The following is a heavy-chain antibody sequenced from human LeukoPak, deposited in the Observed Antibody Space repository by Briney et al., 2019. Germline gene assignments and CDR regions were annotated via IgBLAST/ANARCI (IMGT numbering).Heavy chain of an antibody. CDR1: GGSFSGYY. CDR2: INHSGST. CDR3: ARDRVDIVATVAFDI. V-gene: IGHV4-34*01. D-gene: IGHD5-12*01. J-gene: IGHJ3*02. Sequence: SETLSLTCAVYGGSFSGYYWSWIRQPPGKGLEWIGEINHSGSTNYNPSLKSRVTISVDTSKNQFSLKLSSVTAADTAVYYCARDRVDIVATVAFDIWGQGTMVTVSS.